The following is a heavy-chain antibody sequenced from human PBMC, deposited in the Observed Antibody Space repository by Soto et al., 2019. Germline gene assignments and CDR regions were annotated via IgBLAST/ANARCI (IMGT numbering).Heavy chain of an antibody. CDR2: ISDDGSNK. J-gene: IGHJ6*03. V-gene: IGHV3-30-3*01. CDR3: ARMSYYYYYMDV. CDR1: GCSFSSYA. Sequence: GGSLRLSCAASGCSFSSYAMHWVRQAPGKGLEGVAVISDDGSNKYYADSVKGRFTISRDNSKNTLYLQMNSLRAEDTAVYYCARMSYYYYYMDVWGKGTTVTVSS.